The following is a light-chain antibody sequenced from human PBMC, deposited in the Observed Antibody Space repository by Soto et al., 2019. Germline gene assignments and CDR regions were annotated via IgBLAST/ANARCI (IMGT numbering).Light chain of an antibody. Sequence: QSAMTQPALVSGSPGQSITISCTGSTSDVGRYNYVSWYQQLPGKAPKLLIYEVRNRPSGISNRFSGSKSGNTASLTISDLQADDEATYYCCSYTTTTTWVFGGGTKLTVL. CDR3: CSYTTTTTWV. V-gene: IGLV2-14*01. CDR2: EVR. CDR1: TSDVGRYNY. J-gene: IGLJ3*02.